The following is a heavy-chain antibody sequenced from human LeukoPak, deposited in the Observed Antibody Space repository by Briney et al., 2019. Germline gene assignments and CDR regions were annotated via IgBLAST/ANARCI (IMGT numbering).Heavy chain of an antibody. CDR1: GYTFTSYG. CDR2: ISAYNGNT. J-gene: IGHJ3*02. CDR3: AREDLCTSGSCYKPFDI. Sequence: ASVKVSCKASGYTFTSYGISWVRQAPGQGLEWMGWISAYNGNTNYAQKLQDRVTMTTDTSTSTAYMELRSLGSDDTAVYYCAREDLCTSGSCYKPFDIWGQGTMVTVSS. V-gene: IGHV1-18*01. D-gene: IGHD2-2*02.